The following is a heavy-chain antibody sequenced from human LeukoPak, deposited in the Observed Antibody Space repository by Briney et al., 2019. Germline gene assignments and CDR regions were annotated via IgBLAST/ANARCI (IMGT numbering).Heavy chain of an antibody. D-gene: IGHD6-19*01. V-gene: IGHV3-23*01. CDR3: AKLFYLSSGWFDY. Sequence: GGSLRLSCAASGFTFSSYAMSWVRQAPGKGLEWVSGISGSGGSTYYADSVKGRFIISRDNSRNTLYLQMNSLRAEDTAVYYCAKLFYLSSGWFDYWGQGTLVTVSS. CDR2: ISGSGGST. J-gene: IGHJ4*02. CDR1: GFTFSSYA.